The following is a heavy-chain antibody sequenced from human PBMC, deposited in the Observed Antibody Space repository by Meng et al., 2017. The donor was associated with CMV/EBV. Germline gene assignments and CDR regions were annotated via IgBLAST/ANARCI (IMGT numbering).Heavy chain of an antibody. V-gene: IGHV4-39*07. Sequence: SETLSLTCTVSGGSISSSSYYWGWIRQPPGKGLEWIGSIYYSGSTYYNPSHKSRVTISVDTSKNQFSLKLSSVTAADTAVYYCAAGTSPLSDYWGQGTLVTVSS. CDR1: GGSISSSSYY. CDR2: IYYSGST. J-gene: IGHJ4*02. D-gene: IGHD6-13*01. CDR3: AAGTSPLSDY.